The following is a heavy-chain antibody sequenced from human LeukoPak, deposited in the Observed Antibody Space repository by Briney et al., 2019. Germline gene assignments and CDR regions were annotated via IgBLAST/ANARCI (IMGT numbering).Heavy chain of an antibody. J-gene: IGHJ4*02. D-gene: IGHD2-21*01. V-gene: IGHV4-59*08. CDR3: ARLAGHFDY. Sequence: SETLSLTCTVSGGSISSYYWSWIRQPPGKGLEWIGYIYYSGSTNYNPSLKSRVTISVDTSKNQFSLKLSSATAADTAVYYCARLAGHFDYWGQGTLVTVSS. CDR1: GGSISSYY. CDR2: IYYSGST.